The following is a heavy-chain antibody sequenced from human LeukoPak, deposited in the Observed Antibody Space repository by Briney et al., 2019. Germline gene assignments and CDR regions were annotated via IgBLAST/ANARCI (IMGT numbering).Heavy chain of an antibody. D-gene: IGHD2-15*01. V-gene: IGHV3-11*01. J-gene: IGHJ4*02. CDR3: ARAGRLRRPLDY. CDR1: GFTFSDYY. CDR2: ISSSGSTI. Sequence: GGSLRLSCAASGFTFSDYYMSWIRQAPGKGLEWVSYISSSGSTIYYANSVKRRFTISRDNAKNSLYLQMHSLRAEDTAVYYCARAGRLRRPLDYWGQGTLVTVSS.